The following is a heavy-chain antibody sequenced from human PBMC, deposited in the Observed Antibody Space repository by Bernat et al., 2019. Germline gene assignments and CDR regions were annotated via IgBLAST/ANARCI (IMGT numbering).Heavy chain of an antibody. J-gene: IGHJ4*02. CDR1: GFTFRGYW. Sequence: EVQLVESGGGLVQPGGPLRLSCAASGFTFRGYWMTWVRQAPGKGLEWVANIKQDGSEKYYVDSVKGRFTIYRDNAKNSLDLQMNSLRAEDTAVYYCARVRSTSRNFDYWGQGTLVTVSS. CDR3: ARVRSTSRNFDY. D-gene: IGHD2-2*01. V-gene: IGHV3-7*03. CDR2: IKQDGSEK.